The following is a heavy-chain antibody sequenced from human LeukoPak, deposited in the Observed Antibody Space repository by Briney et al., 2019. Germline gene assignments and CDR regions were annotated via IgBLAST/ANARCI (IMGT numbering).Heavy chain of an antibody. D-gene: IGHD5-12*01. J-gene: IGHJ6*03. CDR1: GGSISSSSYY. V-gene: IGHV4-39*01. Sequence: SETLSLTCTVSGGSISSSSYYWGWIRQPPGKGLEWIGSIYYSGSTYYNPSLKSRVTISVDTSKNQFSLKLSSVTAADTAVYYCARHTRSGYDYYYYYYMDVWGKGTTVTVPS. CDR2: IYYSGST. CDR3: ARHTRSGYDYYYYYYMDV.